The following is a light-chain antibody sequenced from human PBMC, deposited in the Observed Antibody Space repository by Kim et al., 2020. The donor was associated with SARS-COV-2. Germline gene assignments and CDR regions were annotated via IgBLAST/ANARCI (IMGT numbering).Light chain of an antibody. J-gene: IGKJ2*01. CDR2: QTS. V-gene: IGKV3-20*01. CDR1: QHVYKGY. Sequence: IVLTHSPGTLSLSPGEGATLSCRASQHVYKGYLAWYQQRLGQAPRLLIYQTSNRATGIPDRFSGSGSGTHFTLTISRLEPEDFAVYYCQQYGSSPPYTFGQGTKLEI. CDR3: QQYGSSPPYT.